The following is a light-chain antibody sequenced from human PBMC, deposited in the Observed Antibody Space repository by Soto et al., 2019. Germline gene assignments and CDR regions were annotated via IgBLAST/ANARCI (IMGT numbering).Light chain of an antibody. CDR2: SNN. V-gene: IGLV1-44*01. J-gene: IGLJ2*01. CDR3: AAWDDSLYGDGV. CDR1: SSNIGSNT. Sequence: QSVLTQPPSASGTPGQRVTISCSGSSSNIGSNTVNWYQQLPGTAPQLLIYSNNQRPSGVPDRFSGSQSGTSASLAISGLQSEDEAEYYCAAWDDSLYGDGVFGGATRLTVL.